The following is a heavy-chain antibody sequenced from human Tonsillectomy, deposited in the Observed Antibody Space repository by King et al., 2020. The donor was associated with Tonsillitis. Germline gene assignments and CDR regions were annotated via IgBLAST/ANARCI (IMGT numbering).Heavy chain of an antibody. Sequence: VQLVESGGGLVQPGGSLKLSCAASGFTFSGSAMHWVRQASGKGLEWVGRIRSKANSYATAYSASVKGRFTISRDDSKNTADLHMNSLKAVDMAVYYCLIGSHGSGKGMDVWGQGTTVTVSS. CDR1: GFTFSGSA. J-gene: IGHJ6*02. CDR2: IRSKANSYAT. D-gene: IGHD3-10*01. CDR3: LIGSHGSGKGMDV. V-gene: IGHV3-73*01.